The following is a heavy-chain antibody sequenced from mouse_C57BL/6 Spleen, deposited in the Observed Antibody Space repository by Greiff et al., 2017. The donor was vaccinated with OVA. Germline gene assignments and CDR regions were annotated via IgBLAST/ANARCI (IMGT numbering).Heavy chain of an antibody. J-gene: IGHJ3*01. V-gene: IGHV1-58*01. CDR1: GYTFTSYG. D-gene: IGHD1-1*01. Sequence: VQLKQSGAELVRPGSSVKMSCKTSGYTFTSYGINWVKQRPGQGLEWIGYIYLGNGYTEYNEKFKGKATLTSDTSSSTAYMQLSSLTSEDSAIYFCARQTAVVGGFAYWGQGTLVTVSA. CDR3: ARQTAVVGGFAY. CDR2: IYLGNGYT.